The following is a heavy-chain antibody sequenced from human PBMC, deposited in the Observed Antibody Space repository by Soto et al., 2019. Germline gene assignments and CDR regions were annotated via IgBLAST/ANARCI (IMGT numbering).Heavy chain of an antibody. J-gene: IGHJ5*02. V-gene: IGHV1-24*01. Sequence: GASVKVSCKVSGYTLTELSMHWVRQAPGKGLEWMGGFDPEDGETIYAQKFQGRVTMTEDISTDTAYMELSSLRSEDTAVYYCATLPYSYGFNWFDPWGQGTLVTVSS. D-gene: IGHD5-18*01. CDR1: GYTLTELS. CDR3: ATLPYSYGFNWFDP. CDR2: FDPEDGET.